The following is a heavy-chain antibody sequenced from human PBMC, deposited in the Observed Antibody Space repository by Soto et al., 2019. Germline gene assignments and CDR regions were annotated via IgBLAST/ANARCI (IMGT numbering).Heavy chain of an antibody. CDR1: GRTFINHL. V-gene: IGHV5-51*01. CDR3: AIKGAMAATPADAFHI. Sequence: EVQLVQSGAEVQKPGESLKISCKFSGRTFINHLIAWVRQMPGKGLEWMGLIYPGDSDARYSPSFAGQVTISVDKSITAAYLHWSSLEASDSALYNCAIKGAMAATPADAFHIWGQGTLVSVSS. D-gene: IGHD6-19*01. J-gene: IGHJ3*02. CDR2: IYPGDSDA.